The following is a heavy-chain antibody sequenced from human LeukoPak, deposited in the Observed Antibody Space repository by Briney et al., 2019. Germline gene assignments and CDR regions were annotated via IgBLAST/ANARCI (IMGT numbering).Heavy chain of an antibody. CDR2: TFAGYSYT. J-gene: IGHJ2*01. V-gene: IGHV5-51*01. CDR1: GYHFTPYW. CDR3: ARHFHPAETTGGYFDL. Sequence: GESLKISFQSSGYHFTPYWIVWVRPMPGKGLEWMGITFAGYSYTIYSPSFQGQVTISVDKSISTAYLQWSSLEASDTAMYYCARHFHPAETTGGYFDLWGRGTLVTVSA. D-gene: IGHD4-17*01.